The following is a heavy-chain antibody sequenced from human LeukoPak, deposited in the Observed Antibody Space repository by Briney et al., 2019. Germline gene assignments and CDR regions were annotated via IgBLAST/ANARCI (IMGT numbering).Heavy chain of an antibody. CDR1: GFTFSSYS. J-gene: IGHJ4*02. D-gene: IGHD3-22*01. CDR2: INWNGGST. CDR3: ARDETGYYDSSGYVVY. V-gene: IGHV3-20*04. Sequence: GGSLRLSCAASGFTFSSYSMNWVRQAPGKGLEWVSGINWNGGSTGYADSVKGRFTISRDNAKNSLYLQMNSLRAEDTALYYCARDETGYYDSSGYVVYWGQGTLVTVSS.